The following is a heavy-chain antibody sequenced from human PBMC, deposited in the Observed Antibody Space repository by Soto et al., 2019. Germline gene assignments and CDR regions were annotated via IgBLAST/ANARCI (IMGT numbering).Heavy chain of an antibody. CDR3: AREEYRQVDH. J-gene: IGHJ5*02. CDR2: ISTNSGQT. Sequence: QVQLVQSGTEVKKPGASAKVSCKASGYTFTNYGITWVRQAPGQGLEWMGWISTNSGQTDYAQKFRGRVTMTTDRSTTTAYMDLRSLRSDDTAVYYCAREEYRQVDHWGQGTLVTVSS. V-gene: IGHV1-18*04. CDR1: GYTFTNYG. D-gene: IGHD3-16*02.